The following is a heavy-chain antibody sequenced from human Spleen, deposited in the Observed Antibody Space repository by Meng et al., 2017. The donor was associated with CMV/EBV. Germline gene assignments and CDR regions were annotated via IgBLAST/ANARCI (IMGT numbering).Heavy chain of an antibody. CDR1: GGSFSGYY. V-gene: IGHV4-34*01. CDR3: ARDGTSSSLYYFDY. J-gene: IGHJ4*02. D-gene: IGHD6-6*01. CDR2: INHSGST. Sequence: SETLSLTCAVYGGSFSGYYWSWIRQPPGKGLEWIGEINHSGSTNYNPSLKSRLTMSVDTSKNQFSLKLSSVTAADTAVYYCARDGTSSSLYYFDYWGQGTLVTVSS.